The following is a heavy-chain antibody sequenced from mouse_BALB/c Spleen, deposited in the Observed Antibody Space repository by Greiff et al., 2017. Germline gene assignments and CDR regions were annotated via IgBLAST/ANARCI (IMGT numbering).Heavy chain of an antibody. CDR1: GFTFSSYT. V-gene: IGHV5-12-2*01. Sequence: EVQLVESGGGLVQPGGSLKLSCAASGFTFSSYTMSWVRQTPEKRLEWVAYISNGGGSTYYPDTVKGRFTISRDNAKNTLYLQMSSLKSEDTAMYYCARATARYFDVWGAGTTVTVSA. CDR3: ARATARYFDV. J-gene: IGHJ1*01. CDR2: ISNGGGST. D-gene: IGHD1-2*01.